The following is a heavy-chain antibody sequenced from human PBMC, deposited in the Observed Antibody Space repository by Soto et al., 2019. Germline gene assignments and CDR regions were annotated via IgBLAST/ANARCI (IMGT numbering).Heavy chain of an antibody. CDR3: ARLHQLLFNWFDP. D-gene: IGHD2-2*01. CDR2: IYYSGST. CDR1: GGSISSSSYY. J-gene: IGHJ5*02. V-gene: IGHV4-39*01. Sequence: SETLSLTCTASGGSISSSSYYWGWIRQPPGKGLEWIGSIYYSGSTYYNPSLKSRVTISVDTSKNQFSLKLSSVTAADTAVYSCARLHQLLFNWFDPWGQGTLVTVSS.